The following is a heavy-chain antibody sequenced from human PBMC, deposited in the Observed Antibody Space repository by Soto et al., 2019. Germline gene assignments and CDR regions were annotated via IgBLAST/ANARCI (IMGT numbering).Heavy chain of an antibody. CDR3: ERSDHRNPFYGVVV. D-gene: IGHD1-1*01. Sequence: PSETLSLTCAVNGGSLSCYYWRWIRQSPGKLLEWIGEINHRVSADYNPSLISPVTLAIDSRINHVTLELTAVTAEDVAVNYCERSDHRNPFYGVVVWGQGTAVTVSS. CDR2: INHRVSA. CDR1: GGSLSCYY. J-gene: IGHJ6*01. V-gene: IGHV4-34*01.